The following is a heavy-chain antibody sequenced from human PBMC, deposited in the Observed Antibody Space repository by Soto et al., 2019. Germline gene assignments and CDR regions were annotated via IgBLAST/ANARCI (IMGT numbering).Heavy chain of an antibody. Sequence: EVQLLESGGGLVQPGESLRLSCAASGFTFSYYWMHWVRQAPGMGLVWVSRIHSDGSSTTYADSVKGRFTISRDNASNTLYLQMTCLRAEDTAVYYCARGDRVAFNLWGQATLRTVSS. CDR1: GFTFSYYW. V-gene: IGHV3-74*01. CDR3: ARGDRVAFNL. J-gene: IGHJ3*01. CDR2: IHSDGSST.